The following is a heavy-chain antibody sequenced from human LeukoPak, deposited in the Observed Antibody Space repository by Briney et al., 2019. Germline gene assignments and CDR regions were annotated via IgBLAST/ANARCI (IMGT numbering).Heavy chain of an antibody. J-gene: IGHJ6*02. CDR1: GGSIRSSYYY. CDR3: ARGIRRDGYNYYYYYGMDV. CDR2: IYDSGST. D-gene: IGHD5-24*01. Sequence: SETLSLTCTVSGGSIRSSYYYWGWIRQPPGKGLGGIGSIYDSGSTYYNPPLKSRVTISVDTSKNQFSLKLSSVTAADTAVYYCARGIRRDGYNYYYYYGMDVWGQGTTVTVSS. V-gene: IGHV4-39*01.